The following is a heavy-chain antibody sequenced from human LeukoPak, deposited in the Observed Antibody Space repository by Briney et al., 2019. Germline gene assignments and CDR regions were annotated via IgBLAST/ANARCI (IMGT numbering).Heavy chain of an antibody. V-gene: IGHV3-48*03. CDR1: GFTVSSYE. D-gene: IGHD4-17*01. CDR2: ISSSGSTI. CDR3: AREPYDGDYVV. J-gene: IGHJ4*02. Sequence: GGSLRLSCAASGFTVSSYEMNWVRQAPGEGLEWVSYISSSGSTIYYADSVKGRFNISRDNAKNSVYLQMNSLRAEDTAVYYCAREPYDGDYVVWGQGTLVTVSS.